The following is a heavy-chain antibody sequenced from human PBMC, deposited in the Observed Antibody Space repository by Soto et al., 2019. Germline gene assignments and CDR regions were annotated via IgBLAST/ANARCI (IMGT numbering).Heavy chain of an antibody. D-gene: IGHD6-19*01. V-gene: IGHV3-23*01. CDR3: AKDRAGGLVDVFDI. J-gene: IGHJ3*02. CDR1: GFTFSSYA. Sequence: TGGSLRLSCAASGFTFSSYAMSWVRQAPGKGLEWVSAISGSGGSTYYADYVKDRFTISRDNSKNPLYLKINSLRAEDRAVYYCAKDRAGGLVDVFDIWGQGKMVTVSS. CDR2: ISGSGGST.